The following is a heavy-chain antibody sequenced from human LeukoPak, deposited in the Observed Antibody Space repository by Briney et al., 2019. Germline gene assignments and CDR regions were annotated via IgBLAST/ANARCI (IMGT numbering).Heavy chain of an antibody. V-gene: IGHV4-59*01. CDR1: GGSMSSYY. D-gene: IGHD3-10*01. CDR2: IYYSGST. J-gene: IGHJ4*02. CDR3: ARLYGSGGYYNELDY. Sequence: SETLSLTCTVSGGSMSSYYWSWIRQPPGKGLEWIGYIYYSGSTNHNPSLKSRVTMSVDTSKNQFSLKLTSVTAADTAVYYCARLYGSGGYYNELDYWGQGALVTVSS.